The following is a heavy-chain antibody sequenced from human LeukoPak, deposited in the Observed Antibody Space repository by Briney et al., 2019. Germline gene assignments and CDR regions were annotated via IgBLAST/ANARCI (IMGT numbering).Heavy chain of an antibody. V-gene: IGHV4-34*01. J-gene: IGHJ4*02. D-gene: IGHD3-22*01. CDR3: ARVYYDSSGPLYYFDY. CDR1: GGSLDIYY. CDR2: ITYRRSA. Sequence: SETLSLTCAVYGGSLDIYYWMFVRQPPGKGLHWIGEITYRRSADYNPSLKSRVTISVDTSKNQFSLKLSSVTAADTAVYYCARVYYDSSGPLYYFDYWGQGTLVTVSS.